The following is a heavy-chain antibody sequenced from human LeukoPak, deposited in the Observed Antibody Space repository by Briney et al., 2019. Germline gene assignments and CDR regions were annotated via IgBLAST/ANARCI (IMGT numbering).Heavy chain of an antibody. CDR1: GGSISTYY. Sequence: SETLSLTCTVSGGSISTYYWSWIRQTTGRGLEYIGSIYYSGSTNYNPSLKSRVTISVDTSKNQFSLRLSSVTAADTAVYYCARQGPITLVRGVRLKWFDPWGQGTLVSVSS. D-gene: IGHD3-10*01. J-gene: IGHJ5*02. CDR2: IYYSGST. V-gene: IGHV4-59*08. CDR3: ARQGPITLVRGVRLKWFDP.